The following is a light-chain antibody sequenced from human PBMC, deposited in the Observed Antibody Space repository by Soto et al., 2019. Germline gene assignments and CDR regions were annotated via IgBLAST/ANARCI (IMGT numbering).Light chain of an antibody. CDR3: QQYDNLPPFT. CDR1: QDISNY. V-gene: IGKV1-33*01. J-gene: IGKJ3*01. Sequence: DIQMTQSPSSLSASVGDRVTITCQASQDISNYLNWYQQKPGKAPKLLIYDASNLETGVPSRFSGSGSGTVFTFTISSLQPEDIATYYCQQYDNLPPFTFGPGTKVDTK. CDR2: DAS.